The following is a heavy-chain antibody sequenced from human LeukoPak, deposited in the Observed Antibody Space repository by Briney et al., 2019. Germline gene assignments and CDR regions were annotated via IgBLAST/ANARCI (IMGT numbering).Heavy chain of an antibody. Sequence: PGGSLRLSCAASGFTFSAHTMNWVRLAPGRGLEWVSDIGSTGITIYYAQSVEGRFTISRDNGKNSLYLQMTRLRVEDTAVYYCARGPLYDITGSYGLWGQGTLVTVSS. CDR1: GFTFSAHT. J-gene: IGHJ4*02. CDR2: IGSTGITI. V-gene: IGHV3-48*01. CDR3: ARGPLYDITGSYGL. D-gene: IGHD3-22*01.